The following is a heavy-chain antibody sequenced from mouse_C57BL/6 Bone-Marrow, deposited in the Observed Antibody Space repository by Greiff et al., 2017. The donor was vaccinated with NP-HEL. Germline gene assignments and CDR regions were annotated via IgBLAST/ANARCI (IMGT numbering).Heavy chain of an antibody. CDR1: GYAFSSSW. J-gene: IGHJ2*01. CDR2: IYPGDGDT. Sequence: QVQLQQSGPELVKPGASVKISCKASGYAFSSSWMNWVKQRPGKGLEWIGRIYPGDGDTNYNGKFKGKATLTADKSSSTAYMQLSSLTSEDSAVYFCALYYGSSYVLYFDYWGQGTTLTVSS. CDR3: ALYYGSSYVLYFDY. V-gene: IGHV1-82*01. D-gene: IGHD1-1*01.